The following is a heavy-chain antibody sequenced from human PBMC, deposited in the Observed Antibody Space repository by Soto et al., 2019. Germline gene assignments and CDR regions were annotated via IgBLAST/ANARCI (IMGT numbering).Heavy chain of an antibody. CDR3: ARVLYSSGWYPVDNWFDP. CDR1: GFTFSSYW. J-gene: IGHJ5*02. V-gene: IGHV3-7*03. CDR2: IKQDGSEK. Sequence: QDGGSLRISGADSGFTFSSYWMSWDRQAPGKGLEWVANIKQDGSEKYYVDSVKGRFTISRDNAKNSLYLQMNSLRAEDTAVYYCARVLYSSGWYPVDNWFDPWGQGTLVTVSS. D-gene: IGHD6-19*01.